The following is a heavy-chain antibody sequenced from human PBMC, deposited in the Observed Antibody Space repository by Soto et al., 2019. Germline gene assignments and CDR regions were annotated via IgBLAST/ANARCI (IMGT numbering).Heavy chain of an antibody. J-gene: IGHJ4*02. V-gene: IGHV3-23*01. CDR2: ISGSGGST. D-gene: IGHD3-22*01. Sequence: EVQLLESGGGLVQPGGSPRLSCAASGFTFSSYAMSWVRQAPGKGLEWVSAISGSGGSTYYADSVKGRFTISRDNSKNTLYLQMNSLRAEDTAVYYCAKVRRPLDYYDSSGYGLSEYYFDYWGQGTLVTVSS. CDR1: GFTFSSYA. CDR3: AKVRRPLDYYDSSGYGLSEYYFDY.